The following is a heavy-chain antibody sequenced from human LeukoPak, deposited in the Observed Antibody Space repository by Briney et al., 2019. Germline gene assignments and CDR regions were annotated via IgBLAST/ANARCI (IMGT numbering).Heavy chain of an antibody. CDR2: TNGGGGT. CDR3: ARRAGAYSHPYDY. CDR1: GFAFNIHG. D-gene: IGHD4/OR15-4a*01. Sequence: PGGSLRLSCAASGFAFNIHGMSWVRQAPGKGLEWVSATNGGGGTYYANSVKGRFIISRDNSKNTLYLQMNSLRAEDTAVYYCARRAGAYSHPYDYWGQGTLVTVSS. J-gene: IGHJ4*02. V-gene: IGHV3-23*01.